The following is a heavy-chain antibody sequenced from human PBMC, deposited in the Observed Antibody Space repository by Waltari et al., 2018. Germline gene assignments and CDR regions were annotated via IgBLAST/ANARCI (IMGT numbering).Heavy chain of an antibody. CDR3: ARHPRTARSHFDY. Sequence: QLQLQESGPGLVKPSETLSLTCTVSGGSISSSSYYWGWIRQPPGKGLEWIGSIYYSGSTYYNPSLKSRVTISVDTSKNQFSLKLSSVTAADTAVYYCARHPRTARSHFDYWGQGTLVTVSS. D-gene: IGHD6-6*01. CDR2: IYYSGST. CDR1: GGSISSSSYY. V-gene: IGHV4-39*01. J-gene: IGHJ4*02.